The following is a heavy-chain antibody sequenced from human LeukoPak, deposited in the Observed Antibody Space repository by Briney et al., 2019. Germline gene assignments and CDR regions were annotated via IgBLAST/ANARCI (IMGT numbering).Heavy chain of an antibody. CDR3: ARWTRILWWGPGWFDP. V-gene: IGHV1-46*01. J-gene: IGHJ5*02. D-gene: IGHD2-21*02. Sequence: GASVKVSCKASRGTFSSYAISWVRQAPGQGLEWMGIINPSGGSTSYAQKFQGRVTMTRDTSTSTVYMELSSLRSEDTAVYYCARWTRILWWGPGWFDPWGQGTLVTVSS. CDR1: RGTFSSYA. CDR2: INPSGGST.